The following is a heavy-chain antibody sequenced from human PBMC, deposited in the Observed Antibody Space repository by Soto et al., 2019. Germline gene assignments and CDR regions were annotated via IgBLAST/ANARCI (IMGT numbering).Heavy chain of an antibody. J-gene: IGHJ6*02. CDR3: SRAAADLLDYYSVMDV. CDR2: ISAYNGNT. D-gene: IGHD6-25*01. Sequence: APAELSCKDSGYAFTSNASSCVRQDTGQGLEWMGWISAYNGNTNYAQKLQGRVTMTTDTSTSTAYMELRSLRSDDTAVYYCSRAAADLLDYYSVMDVWGQGTTV. V-gene: IGHV1-18*01. CDR1: GYAFTSNA.